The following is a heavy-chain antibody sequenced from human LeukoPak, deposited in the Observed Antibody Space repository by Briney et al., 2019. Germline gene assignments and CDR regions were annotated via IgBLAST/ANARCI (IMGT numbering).Heavy chain of an antibody. V-gene: IGHV4-59*10. CDR2: IYTSGST. CDR3: ARAGYSSSWGMGYYYYYMDV. J-gene: IGHJ6*03. D-gene: IGHD6-13*01. Sequence: PSETLSLTCAVYGGSFSSYYWSWIRQPAGKGLEWIGRIYTSGSTNYNPSLKSRVTMSVDTSKNQFSLKLSSVTAADTAVYYCARAGYSSSWGMGYYYYYMDVWGKGTTVTVSS. CDR1: GGSFSSYY.